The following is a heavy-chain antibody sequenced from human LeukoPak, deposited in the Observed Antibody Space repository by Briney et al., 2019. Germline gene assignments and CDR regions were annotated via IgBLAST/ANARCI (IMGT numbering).Heavy chain of an antibody. Sequence: PSETLSLTCTVSGGSISSSSYYWGWIRQPPGKGLEWIGSIYYSGSTYYNPSLKSRVTISVDTSKNQFSLKLSSVTAADTAVYYCAGRGWAYFDYWGQGTLVTVSS. D-gene: IGHD1-26*01. CDR2: IYYSGST. V-gene: IGHV4-39*01. CDR3: AGRGWAYFDY. J-gene: IGHJ4*02. CDR1: GGSISSSSYY.